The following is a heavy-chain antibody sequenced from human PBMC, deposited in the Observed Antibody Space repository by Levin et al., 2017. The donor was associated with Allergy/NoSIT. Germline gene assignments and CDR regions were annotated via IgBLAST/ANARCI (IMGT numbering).Heavy chain of an antibody. D-gene: IGHD3-16*01. CDR1: GVSIRGSGAY. Sequence: SQTLSLTCSVSGVSIRGSGAYWSWIRQSAGKGLEWIGRIDATGSTKYNPSLQSRVTISVDTSKNQFSLRLNSVTASDTAVYYCTKEGAATGGDWGQGLLVTVSS. J-gene: IGHJ4*02. V-gene: IGHV4-61*02. CDR3: TKEGAATGGD. CDR2: IDATGST.